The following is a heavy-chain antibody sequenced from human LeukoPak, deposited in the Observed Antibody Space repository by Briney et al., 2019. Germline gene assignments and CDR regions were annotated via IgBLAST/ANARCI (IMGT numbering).Heavy chain of an antibody. CDR2: INHSGST. Sequence: SETLSLTCAVYGGSFSGYYWSWIRQPPGKGLEWIGEINHSGSTNYNPSLKSRVTISVDTSKNQFSLKLSSVTAADTAVYYFARGPYYDSSGYTYYYYYYMDVWGKGTTVTVSS. CDR3: ARGPYYDSSGYTYYYYYYMDV. CDR1: GGSFSGYY. V-gene: IGHV4-34*01. D-gene: IGHD3-22*01. J-gene: IGHJ6*03.